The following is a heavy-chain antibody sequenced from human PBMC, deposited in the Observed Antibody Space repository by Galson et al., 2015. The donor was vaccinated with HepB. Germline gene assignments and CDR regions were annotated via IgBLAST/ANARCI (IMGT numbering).Heavy chain of an antibody. V-gene: IGHV3-20*04. Sequence: SLRLSCAASGFAFENYGMTWVRQVSGKGLEWVAGINWNGVKTDYADSLKGRFTISRDNGKKSLYLQMNSLRADDTALYYCVRAPHFYGSGSYFVSGVFGMDVCGQGTTVIVSS. D-gene: IGHD3-10*01. CDR3: VRAPHFYGSGSYFVSGVFGMDV. CDR2: INWNGVKT. CDR1: GFAFENYG. J-gene: IGHJ6*02.